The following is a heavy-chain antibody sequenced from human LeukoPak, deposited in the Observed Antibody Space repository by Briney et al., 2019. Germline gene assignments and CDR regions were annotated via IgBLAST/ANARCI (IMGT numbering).Heavy chain of an antibody. CDR1: GGSISSGSYY. J-gene: IGHJ4*02. D-gene: IGHD5-18*01. Sequence: PSETLSLTCTVSGGSISSGSYYWSWIRQPAGKGLEWIGRIYTSGSTNYNPSLKSRVTISVDTSKNQFSLKLSSVTAADTAVYYCARSGYRVPFDYWGQGTLVTVSS. V-gene: IGHV4-61*02. CDR2: IYTSGST. CDR3: ARSGYRVPFDY.